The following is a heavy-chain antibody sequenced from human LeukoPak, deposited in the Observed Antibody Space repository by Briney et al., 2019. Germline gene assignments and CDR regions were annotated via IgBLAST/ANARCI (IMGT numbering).Heavy chain of an antibody. CDR1: GFTFSSYW. D-gene: IGHD2-2*01. V-gene: IGHV3-7*01. Sequence: GGSLRLSCAASGFTFSSYWMSCVRQAPGKGLEWVANIKQDGSEKYYVDSVKGRFTISRDNAKNSLYLQMNSLRTEDTAEYYCARVVSSFDYWGQGTLVTVSS. J-gene: IGHJ4*02. CDR2: IKQDGSEK. CDR3: ARVVSSFDY.